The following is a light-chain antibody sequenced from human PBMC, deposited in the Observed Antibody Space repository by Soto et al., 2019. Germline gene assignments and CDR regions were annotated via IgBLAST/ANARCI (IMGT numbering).Light chain of an antibody. CDR2: AAS. J-gene: IGKJ5*01. Sequence: RFTLSAAALSASKEDRVTITCRASQGIDTSLAWYQQKPGKAPKLLIYAASNFQSGVPSRFSGSGSGTHFTLTISSLQPEDFATYYCQQLHGYPITFGQGTRLEI. V-gene: IGKV1-9*01. CDR1: QGIDTS. CDR3: QQLHGYPIT.